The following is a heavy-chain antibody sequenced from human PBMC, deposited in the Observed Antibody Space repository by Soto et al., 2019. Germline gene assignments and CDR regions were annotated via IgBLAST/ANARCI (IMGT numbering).Heavy chain of an antibody. CDR1: GGTFSSYA. CDR3: AREGVYYDSSGYYYRGYYFDH. V-gene: IGHV1-69*13. D-gene: IGHD3-22*01. CDR2: IIPIFGTA. Sequence: SVKLSCKAAGGTFSSYAISLVRQAPVQGLEWMGGIIPIFGTANYAQKFQGRVTITADESTSTAYMELSSLRSEDTAVYYCAREGVYYDSSGYYYRGYYFDHWGQG. J-gene: IGHJ4*02.